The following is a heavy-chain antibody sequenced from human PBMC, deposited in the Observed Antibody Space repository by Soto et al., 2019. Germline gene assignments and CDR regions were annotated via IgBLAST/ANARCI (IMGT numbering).Heavy chain of an antibody. V-gene: IGHV4-31*03. J-gene: IGHJ5*02. CDR3: ARILYYDILTGYWFDP. Sequence: SETLSLTCTVSGGSISSGGYYWSWIRQHPGKGLEWIGYIYYSGGTYYNPSLKSRVTISVDTSKNQFSLKLSSVTAADTAVYYCARILYYDILTGYWFDPWGQGTLVTVSS. CDR2: IYYSGGT. CDR1: GGSISSGGYY. D-gene: IGHD3-9*01.